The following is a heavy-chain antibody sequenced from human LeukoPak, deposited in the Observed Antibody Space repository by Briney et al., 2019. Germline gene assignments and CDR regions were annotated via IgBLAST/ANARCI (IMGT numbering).Heavy chain of an antibody. D-gene: IGHD5-18*01. V-gene: IGHV4-59*01. Sequence: SETLSLTCTVSGGSISSYYWSWIRQPPGKGLEWIGYIYYSGSTNYNPSLKSRVTISVDTSKNQFSLKLSSVTAADTAVYYCARDNGYSYGLDYWGQGTLLTVSS. CDR2: IYYSGST. J-gene: IGHJ4*02. CDR1: GGSISSYY. CDR3: ARDNGYSYGLDY.